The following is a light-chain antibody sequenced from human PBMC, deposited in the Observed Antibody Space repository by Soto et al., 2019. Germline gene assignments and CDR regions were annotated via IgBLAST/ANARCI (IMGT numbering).Light chain of an antibody. J-gene: IGKJ5*01. V-gene: IGKV2-30*02. CDR1: QSLVHSNGNTY. Sequence: DVVMTQSPLSLPVTLGQPASISCRSSQSLVHSNGNTYLTWFQQRPGQSPRRLIEKVSNRDSGVPDRFSGSGSGSVFTLKISRVEAEDVGVYYCMRGTYWPTFGQGTRLEIK. CDR2: KVS. CDR3: MRGTYWPT.